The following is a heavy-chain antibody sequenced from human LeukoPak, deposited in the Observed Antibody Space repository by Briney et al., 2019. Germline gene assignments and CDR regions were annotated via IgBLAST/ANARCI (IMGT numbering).Heavy chain of an antibody. J-gene: IGHJ5*02. CDR3: AGGWNWNDNWFDP. D-gene: IGHD1-1*01. CDR1: GFTFTSYP. CDR2: ISTTSSYL. Sequence: GGSLRLSCAASGFTFTSYPMNWVRQAPGKGLEWVSSISTTSSYLYYADSLKGRFTISRDNAKNSLYLQMNSLRAEDTAVYYCAGGWNWNDNWFDPWGQGTLVTVSS. V-gene: IGHV3-21*01.